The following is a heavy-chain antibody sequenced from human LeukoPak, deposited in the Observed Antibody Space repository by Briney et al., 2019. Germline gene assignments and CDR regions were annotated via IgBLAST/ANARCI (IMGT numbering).Heavy chain of an antibody. CDR2: INHSGST. CDR1: GGSFSDYY. J-gene: IGHJ6*02. D-gene: IGHD6-13*01. V-gene: IGHV4-34*01. Sequence: SETLSLTCAVDGGSFSDYYWSWVRQPPGKGLEWIGEINHSGSTNYNPSLKSRVTISVDTSKNQFFLKLTSVTAADTAGYYCARRTAAGDFYYSGMDVWGQGTTVTVSS. CDR3: ARRTAAGDFYYSGMDV.